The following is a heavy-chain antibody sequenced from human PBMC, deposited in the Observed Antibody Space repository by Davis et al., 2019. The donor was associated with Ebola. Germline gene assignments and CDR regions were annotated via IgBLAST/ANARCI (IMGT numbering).Heavy chain of an antibody. Sequence: ASVKVSCKTSGYLFTTSAINWVRQAPGQGLEWMGWINPYNRKTDYAESLHDRVTMTADTSRNTAYMELRNLKSDDTAIYFCVRGRTYAYGNLDYWGQGTPVTVSS. V-gene: IGHV1-18*01. CDR1: GYLFTTSA. J-gene: IGHJ4*02. D-gene: IGHD3-16*01. CDR2: INPYNRKT. CDR3: VRGRTYAYGNLDY.